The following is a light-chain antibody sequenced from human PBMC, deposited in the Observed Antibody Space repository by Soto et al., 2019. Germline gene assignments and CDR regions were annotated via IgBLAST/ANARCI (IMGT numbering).Light chain of an antibody. J-gene: IGKJ4*01. CDR3: QHYNNWPLT. CDR2: GAS. CDR1: QSVSSN. Sequence: EIVMTQSPATLSVSPGERATLSCRASQSVSSNLAWYQQKPGQAPRLLIYGASTRATGIPARFSGSGSGTEFTLTISSLQSEDVAVYYCQHYNNWPLTFGGGTKVHIK. V-gene: IGKV3-15*01.